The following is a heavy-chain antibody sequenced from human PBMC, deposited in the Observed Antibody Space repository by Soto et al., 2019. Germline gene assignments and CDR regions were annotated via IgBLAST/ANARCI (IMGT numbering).Heavy chain of an antibody. D-gene: IGHD3-3*01. CDR2: ISSSSSTI. CDR3: ARDERIFGVVITTYGMDV. J-gene: IGHJ6*02. Sequence: GGSLRLSCAASGFTFSSHAMNWVRQAPGKGLERVSYISSSSSTIYYADSVKGRFTISRDNAKNSLYLQMNSLRDEDTAVYYCARDERIFGVVITTYGMDVWGQGTTVTVSS. CDR1: GFTFSSHA. V-gene: IGHV3-48*02.